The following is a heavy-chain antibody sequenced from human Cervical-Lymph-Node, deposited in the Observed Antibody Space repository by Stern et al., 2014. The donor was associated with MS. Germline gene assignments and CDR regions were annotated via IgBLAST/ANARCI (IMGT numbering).Heavy chain of an antibody. V-gene: IGHV1-18*04. CDR3: ARAYFDSYGLDV. CDR1: SYTFSSYG. D-gene: IGHD3-9*01. J-gene: IGHJ6*02. Sequence: QLVQSGADVKKPGASVKVSCKASSYTFSSYGIAWVRQAPGQGLEWMGWISGYDGDTNYAPKLQGRVTLTTDPSTRTAYMEIRSLRFDDTAAYYCARAYFDSYGLDVWGQGTTVTVSS. CDR2: ISGYDGDT.